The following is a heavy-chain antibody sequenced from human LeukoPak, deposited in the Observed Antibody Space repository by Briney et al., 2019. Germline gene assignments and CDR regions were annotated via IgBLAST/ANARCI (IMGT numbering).Heavy chain of an antibody. CDR1: GYSISSGYQ. J-gene: IGHJ5*02. Sequence: PSETLSLTCAVSGYSISSGYQWARIRQSPGKGLEWIGSIYHSGSAHCNPSLKSRVTISVETSKNQFSLKMYSVTAADTAVYYCARDPRWLTPDCTSTSCYENYFDPWGQGTLVTVSS. D-gene: IGHD2-2*01. CDR3: ARDPRWLTPDCTSTSCYENYFDP. CDR2: IYHSGSA. V-gene: IGHV4-38-2*02.